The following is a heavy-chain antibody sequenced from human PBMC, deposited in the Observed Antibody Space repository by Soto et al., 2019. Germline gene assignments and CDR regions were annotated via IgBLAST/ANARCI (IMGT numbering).Heavy chain of an antibody. Sequence: EVQLVESGGGLVQPGRSLRLSCAASGFTFDDYAMHWVRRVPGKGLEWVSSITWNSNVIGYADSVKGRFTISRDNAKNSLYLQMNSLRPEDTALYYCAKGGPDAFCSGGRCYFDCWGQVALVTVSS. CDR3: AKGGPDAFCSGGRCYFDC. CDR2: ITWNSNVI. D-gene: IGHD2-15*01. CDR1: GFTFDDYA. V-gene: IGHV3-9*01. J-gene: IGHJ4*02.